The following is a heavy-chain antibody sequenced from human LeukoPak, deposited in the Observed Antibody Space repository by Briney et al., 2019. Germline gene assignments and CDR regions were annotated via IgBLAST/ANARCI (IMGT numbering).Heavy chain of an antibody. J-gene: IGHJ4*02. Sequence: GRSLRLSCAAAGFTFSSYGMHWVRQAPGKGLEWVAVISYDGSNKYYADSVKGRFTISRDNSKNTLYLQMNSLRAEDTAVYYCGTLRGYNDYWGQGTLVTVSS. CDR3: GTLRGYNDY. CDR1: GFTFSSYG. D-gene: IGHD5-18*01. V-gene: IGHV3-30*03. CDR2: ISYDGSNK.